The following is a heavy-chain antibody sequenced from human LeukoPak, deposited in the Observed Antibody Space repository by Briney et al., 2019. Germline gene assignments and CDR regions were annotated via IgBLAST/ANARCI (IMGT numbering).Heavy chain of an antibody. CDR2: IYTSGST. D-gene: IGHD2-2*01. CDR3: ARLGAGGIVVVPAEGLFDY. CDR1: GGSISSYY. J-gene: IGHJ4*02. Sequence: SETLSLTCTVSGGSISSYYWSWIRQPAGKGLEWIGRIYTSGSTNYNPSLKSRVTMSVDTSKNQFSLKLSSVTAADTAVYYCARLGAGGIVVVPAEGLFDYWGQGTLVTVSS. V-gene: IGHV4-4*07.